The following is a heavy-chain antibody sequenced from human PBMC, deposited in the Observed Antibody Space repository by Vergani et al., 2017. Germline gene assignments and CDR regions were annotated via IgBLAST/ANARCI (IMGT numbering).Heavy chain of an antibody. D-gene: IGHD3-16*02. CDR3: TTDPYDYDYVWGSYRVDY. V-gene: IGHV3-33*01. CDR1: GFTFSSYG. CDR2: IWYDGSNK. Sequence: QVQLVESGGGVVQPGRSLRLSCAASGFTFSSYGMHWVRQAPGKGLEWVAVIWYDGSNKYYADSVKGRFTISRDNSKNTLYLQMNSLKTEDTAVYYCTTDPYDYDYVWGSYRVDYWGQGTLVTVSS. J-gene: IGHJ4*02.